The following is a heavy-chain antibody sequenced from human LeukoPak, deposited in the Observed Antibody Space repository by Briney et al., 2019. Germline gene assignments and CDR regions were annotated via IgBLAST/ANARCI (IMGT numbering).Heavy chain of an antibody. Sequence: ASVKVSCKVSGHTLSDLTMHWVRQAPGKGLEWMGGFDPGNGEIIYAPKFQGRVTMTEDASTDTAYMELSSLKSEDTAVYYCAAGGLYDLLPYWGQGTLVTVSS. V-gene: IGHV1-24*01. J-gene: IGHJ4*02. CDR2: FDPGNGEI. CDR1: GHTLSDLT. D-gene: IGHD3-3*01. CDR3: AAGGLYDLLPY.